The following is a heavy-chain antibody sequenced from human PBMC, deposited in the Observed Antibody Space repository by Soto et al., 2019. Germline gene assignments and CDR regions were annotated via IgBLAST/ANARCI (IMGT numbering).Heavy chain of an antibody. Sequence: QVQLVQSGAEGKKPGASVKVSCKASGYTLTSYAMHWVRQAPGQRLEWMGWINAGNGNTQYSQKFQGRVTITRDTSASTAYMDLSSLRSEDTAVYFCARGACSGGNCYSFHFDYWGQGTLVTLSS. J-gene: IGHJ4*02. CDR2: INAGNGNT. CDR1: GYTLTSYA. CDR3: ARGACSGGNCYSFHFDY. D-gene: IGHD2-15*01. V-gene: IGHV1-3*01.